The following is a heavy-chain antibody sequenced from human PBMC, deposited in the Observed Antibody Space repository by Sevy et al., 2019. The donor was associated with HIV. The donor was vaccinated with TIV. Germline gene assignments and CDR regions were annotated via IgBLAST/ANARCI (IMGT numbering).Heavy chain of an antibody. J-gene: IGHJ6*02. D-gene: IGHD3-3*01. CDR1: GYMFTDFY. Sequence: ASVKVSCKSTGYMFTDFYMNWVRLAPGQGLEWVGWINPDNGDTDYGQKFQGRVTMTRDTSLSSAYMELSSLRSDDTAIYYCARNLAIFGVQNGLDVWGQGTSVTVSS. CDR2: INPDNGDT. CDR3: ARNLAIFGVQNGLDV. V-gene: IGHV1-2*02.